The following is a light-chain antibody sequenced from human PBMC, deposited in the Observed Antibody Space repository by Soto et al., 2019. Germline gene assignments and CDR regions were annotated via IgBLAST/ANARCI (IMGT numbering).Light chain of an antibody. J-gene: IGLJ1*01. Sequence: ALTQPPSASGSPGQSVTISCTGTSSDVGGYNYVSWYQQHPGKAPKLMIYEVSKRPSGVPDRFSGSKSGNTASLTVSGLQAEDEADYYCSSYTTSNTRQIVFGTGTKVTVL. CDR1: SSDVGGYNY. CDR2: EVS. V-gene: IGLV2-8*01. CDR3: SSYTTSNTRQIV.